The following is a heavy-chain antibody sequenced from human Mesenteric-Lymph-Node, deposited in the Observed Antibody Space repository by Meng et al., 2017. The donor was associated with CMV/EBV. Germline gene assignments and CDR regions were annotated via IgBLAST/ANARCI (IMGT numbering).Heavy chain of an antibody. CDR3: ARVNGVAARPDY. D-gene: IGHD6-6*01. J-gene: IGHJ4*02. V-gene: IGHV1-18*04. CDR2: ISAYNGNT. CDR1: GYTFTGYY. Sequence: ASVKVSCKASGYTFTGYYMHWVRQAPGQGLEWMGWISAYNGNTNYAQKLQGRVTMTTDTSTSTAYMELRSLRSDDTAVYYCARVNGVAARPDYWGQGTLVTVSS.